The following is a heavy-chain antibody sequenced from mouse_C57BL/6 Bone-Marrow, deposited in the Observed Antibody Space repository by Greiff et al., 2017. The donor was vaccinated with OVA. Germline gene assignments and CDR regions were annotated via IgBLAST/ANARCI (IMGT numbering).Heavy chain of an antibody. CDR3: ARRDSAMDY. J-gene: IGHJ4*01. CDR2: INPSTGGT. V-gene: IGHV1-42*01. Sequence: VQLQQSGPELVKPGASVKISCKASGYSFTGYYMNWVKQSPEKSLEWIGEINPSTGGTTYNQKFKAKATLTVDKSSSTAYMQLKSLTSEDSAVYYCARRDSAMDYWGQGTSVTVSS. CDR1: GYSFTGYY.